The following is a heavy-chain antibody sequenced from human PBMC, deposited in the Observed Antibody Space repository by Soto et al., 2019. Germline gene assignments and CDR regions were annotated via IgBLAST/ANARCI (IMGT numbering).Heavy chain of an antibody. V-gene: IGHV4-61*01. CDR1: GGSVRSGNHF. J-gene: IGHJ6*02. CDR3: ARGGEPIGYYGLDV. CDR2: MYYTGVT. Sequence: PSETLSLTCSVSGGSVRSGNHFWNWIRQPPGRGLEWLGYMYYTGVTNYNPSLKSRVRMSVDTSKNEFSLELTSLTAAETAVYYCARGGEPIGYYGLDVWGHGTTVTLSS.